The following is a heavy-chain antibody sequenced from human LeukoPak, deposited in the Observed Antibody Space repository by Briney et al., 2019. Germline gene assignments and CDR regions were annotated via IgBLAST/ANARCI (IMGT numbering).Heavy chain of an antibody. CDR2: IYYSGNT. CDR1: GGSISGYY. CDR3: ARGVAGFDY. V-gene: IGHV4-59*01. J-gene: IGHJ4*02. D-gene: IGHD6-19*01. Sequence: SETLSLTCTVSGGSISGYYWSWIRQPPGKGLEWIGYIYYSGNTNYNPSLKSRVTISVDTSKNQFSLKLSSVTAADTAVYYCARGVAGFDYWGQGTLVTVSS.